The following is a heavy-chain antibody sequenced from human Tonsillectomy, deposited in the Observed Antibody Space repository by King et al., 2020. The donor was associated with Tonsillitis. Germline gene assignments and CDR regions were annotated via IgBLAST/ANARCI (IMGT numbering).Heavy chain of an antibody. V-gene: IGHV4-59*01. D-gene: IGHD4-23*01. J-gene: IGHJ3*01. Sequence: QLQESGPGLVKPSETLSLTCTVSGGSISSYHWSWIRQPPGKGLEWIGYIFDNGNTNSNPSLKSRVTMSVDTSKNQFSLRLRSVTAADTAVYYCARGPNGGNLLFHVWGQGTMVTVSS. CDR1: GGSISSYH. CDR3: ARGPNGGNLLFHV. CDR2: IFDNGNT.